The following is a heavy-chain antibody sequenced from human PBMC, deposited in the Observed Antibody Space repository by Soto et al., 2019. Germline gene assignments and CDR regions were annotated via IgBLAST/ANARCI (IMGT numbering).Heavy chain of an antibody. V-gene: IGHV2-5*02. D-gene: IGHD3-10*01. CDR3: AHFAYYSSASLDY. J-gene: IGHJ4*02. CDR2: IYWDDDK. CDR1: GFSLSTSGVG. Sequence: QITLKESGPTLVKPTQTLTLTCPVSGFSLSTSGVGVAWIRQPPGKALQWLGIIYWDDDKRYRPSLRSRLTIAKDSSKNQVVLSMANMQSVDTATYFCAHFAYYSSASLDYWGQGTLVSVSS.